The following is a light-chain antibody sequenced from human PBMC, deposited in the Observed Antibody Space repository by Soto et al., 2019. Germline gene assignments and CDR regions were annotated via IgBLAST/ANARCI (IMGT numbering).Light chain of an antibody. J-gene: IGLJ3*02. V-gene: IGLV1-51*01. CDR1: NSNIGNNF. CDR3: GTWDTSVNLQCV. Sequence: QSVLTQPPSVSAAPGQNVTISCSGSNSNIGNNFVSWYQQFPGTAPKLLIYDNDKRPSGIPDRFSGSKSGTSANLGITGLQTGDEADYYCGTWDTSVNLQCVFGGGTKVTVL. CDR2: DND.